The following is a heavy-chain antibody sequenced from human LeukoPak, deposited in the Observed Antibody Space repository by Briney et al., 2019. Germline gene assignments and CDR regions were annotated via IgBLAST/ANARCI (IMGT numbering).Heavy chain of an antibody. CDR3: AKRGRITMIVVARGAFDI. D-gene: IGHD3-22*01. J-gene: IGHJ3*02. CDR2: ISWNSGSI. V-gene: IGHV3-9*01. CDR1: GFTFDDYA. Sequence: GGSLRLSCAASGFTFDDYAMHWVRQAPGKGLEWVSGISWNSGSIGYADSVKGRFTISRDNAKNSLYLQMNSLRAEDTAVYYCAKRGRITMIVVARGAFDIWGQGTMVTVSS.